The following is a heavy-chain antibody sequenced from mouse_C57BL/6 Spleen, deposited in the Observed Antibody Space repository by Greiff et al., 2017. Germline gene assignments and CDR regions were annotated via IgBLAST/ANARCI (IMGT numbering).Heavy chain of an antibody. V-gene: IGHV5-17*01. Sequence: EVKLVESGGGLVKPGGSLKLSCAASGFTFSDYGMHWVRQAPEQGLEWVAYISSGSSTIYYADTVKGRFTISRDNAKNTLFLQMTSLRSEDTAMYYCARRRGTSWYFEVWGTGTTVTVSS. CDR1: GFTFSDYG. CDR2: ISSGSSTI. CDR3: ARRRGTSWYFEV. J-gene: IGHJ1*03. D-gene: IGHD4-1*01.